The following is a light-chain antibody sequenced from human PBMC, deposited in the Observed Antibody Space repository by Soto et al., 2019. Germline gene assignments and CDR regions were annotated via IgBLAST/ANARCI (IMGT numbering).Light chain of an antibody. Sequence: DIVMTQSPDSLAVSLGERATIDCKSSQSLLYSPNTKNYLAWYQQKPGQPPKLLIYWASTRASGVPDRFTGSGSGTDFTLTISSLQAEDVAVYYCQQYYDAPHTFGRGTKVEIK. CDR3: QQYYDAPHT. J-gene: IGKJ4*01. CDR1: QSLLYSPNTKNY. V-gene: IGKV4-1*01. CDR2: WAS.